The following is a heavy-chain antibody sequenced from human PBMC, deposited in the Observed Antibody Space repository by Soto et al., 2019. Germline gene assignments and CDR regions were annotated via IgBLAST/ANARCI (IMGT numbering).Heavy chain of an antibody. CDR1: GGSISSGGYY. CDR2: IYYSGST. Sequence: PSETLSLTCTVSGGSISSGGYYWSWIRQHPGKGLEWIGYIYYSGSTYYNPSLKSRVTISVDTSKNQFSLKLSSVTAADTAVYYCARIAAAGPYYYGMDVWGQGTTVTVSS. V-gene: IGHV4-31*03. CDR3: ARIAAAGPYYYGMDV. D-gene: IGHD6-13*01. J-gene: IGHJ6*02.